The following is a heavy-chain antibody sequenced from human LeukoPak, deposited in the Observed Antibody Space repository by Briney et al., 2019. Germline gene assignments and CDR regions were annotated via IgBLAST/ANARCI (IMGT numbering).Heavy chain of an antibody. V-gene: IGHV1-69*01. Sequence: ASVKVSCKASGGTFSSYAISWVRQAPGQGLEWMGGIIPIFGTANYAQKFQGRVTITADESPSTAYMELSSLRSEDTAVYYCARIGGWYVSGQYWFDPWGQGTLVTVSS. CDR2: IIPIFGTA. CDR3: ARIGGWYVSGQYWFDP. D-gene: IGHD6-19*01. CDR1: GGTFSSYA. J-gene: IGHJ5*02.